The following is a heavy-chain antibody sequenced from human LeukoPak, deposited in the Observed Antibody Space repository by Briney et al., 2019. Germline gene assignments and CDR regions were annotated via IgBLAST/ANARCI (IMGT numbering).Heavy chain of an antibody. CDR3: ARSKTLAPHFDY. CDR1: GDSISSYH. CDR2: IYYSGTT. V-gene: IGHV4-59*01. J-gene: IGHJ4*02. Sequence: PSETLSLTCTVSGDSISSYHWSWIRQPPGKGLEWIGYIYYSGTTNYNPSLKSRVTMSVDTSKNQFSLKLLSVTAADTAVFFCARSKTLAPHFDYWGQGTLVTISS.